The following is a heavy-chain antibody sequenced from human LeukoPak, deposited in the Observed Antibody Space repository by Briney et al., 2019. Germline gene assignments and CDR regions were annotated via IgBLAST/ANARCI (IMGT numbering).Heavy chain of an antibody. CDR3: ARVLRPSAPGYCSSTSCYGAFFDY. CDR1: GGSFSGYY. CDR2: INHSGST. V-gene: IGHV4-34*01. D-gene: IGHD2-2*01. Sequence: PSETLSLTCAVYGGSFSGYYWSWIRQPPGKGLEWIGEINHSGSTNYNPSLKSRVTISVDTSKNQFSLKLSSVTAADTAVYYCARVLRPSAPGYCSSTSCYGAFFDYWGQGTLVTVSS. J-gene: IGHJ4*02.